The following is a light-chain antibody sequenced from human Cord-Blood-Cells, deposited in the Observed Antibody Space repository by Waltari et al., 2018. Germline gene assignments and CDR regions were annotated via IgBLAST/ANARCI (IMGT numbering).Light chain of an antibody. Sequence: QPALTQPASVAGSPGQSITISCTGTSSDVGGYHYVSWYQQHPGKAPKLMIYDVSNRPSGVSNRFSGSKSGNTASLTISGLQAEDEADYYCSSYASSSTYVFGTGTKVTVL. V-gene: IGLV2-14*01. CDR2: DVS. J-gene: IGLJ1*01. CDR1: SSDVGGYHY. CDR3: SSYASSSTYV.